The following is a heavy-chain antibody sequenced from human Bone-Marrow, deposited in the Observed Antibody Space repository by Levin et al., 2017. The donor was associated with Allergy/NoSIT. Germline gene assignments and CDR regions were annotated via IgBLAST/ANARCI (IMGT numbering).Heavy chain of an antibody. CDR3: TTEDSSYTGYSSGWYRSVYFQH. V-gene: IGHV3-15*01. D-gene: IGHD6-19*01. Sequence: GGSLRLSCAASGFSFTDAWMSWVRQAPGKGLEWVGRVKTNRKIDGGTTDYAAPVKGRFTISRDDSKNTLYLQMNSLKTEDTAVYYCTTEDSSYTGYSSGWYRSVYFQHWGQGTLVTVSS. J-gene: IGHJ1*01. CDR2: VKTNRKIDGGTT. CDR1: GFSFTDAW.